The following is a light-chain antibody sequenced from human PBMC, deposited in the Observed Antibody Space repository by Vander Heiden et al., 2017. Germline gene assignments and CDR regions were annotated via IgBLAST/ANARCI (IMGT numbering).Light chain of an antibody. Sequence: SQSVSSNYLAWYPPKPGQAPRLLIYGATNRGTGIPDRFRGSGFGTDFTLTISRLEAEDFAVFYCQQDGESPSTFGQGNKVEIK. CDR3: QQDGESPST. J-gene: IGKJ1*01. V-gene: IGKV3-20*01. CDR2: GAT. CDR1: QSVSSNY.